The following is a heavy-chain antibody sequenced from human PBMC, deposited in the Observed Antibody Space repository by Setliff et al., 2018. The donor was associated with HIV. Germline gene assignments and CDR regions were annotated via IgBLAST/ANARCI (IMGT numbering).Heavy chain of an antibody. CDR3: ARHLIPGDPRYSSSWYY. J-gene: IGHJ4*02. D-gene: IGHD6-13*01. V-gene: IGHV5-51*01. Sequence: PGESLKISCKGSGYSFTSYWIGWVRQMPGKGLEWMGIIYPGDSDTRHSPSFQGQVTLSADKSISTAYLQWSSLKASDTAMYYCARHLIPGDPRYSSSWYYWGQGTLVTVSS. CDR1: GYSFTSYW. CDR2: IYPGDSDT.